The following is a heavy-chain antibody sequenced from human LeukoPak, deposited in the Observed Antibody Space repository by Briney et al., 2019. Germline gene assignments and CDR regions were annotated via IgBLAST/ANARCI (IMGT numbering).Heavy chain of an antibody. J-gene: IGHJ4*02. D-gene: IGHD3-16*01. CDR3: ATDAHADKGGDF. Sequence: PGGSLRLSCAASGFTFSSYTMTWVRQAPGKGLEWVSSITSGSSYIYYADSVRGRFTVSRDNANMSVSLQMNSLRAEDTAVYYCATDAHADKGGDFWGQGILVTVSS. CDR1: GFTFSSYT. V-gene: IGHV3-21*01. CDR2: ITSGSSYI.